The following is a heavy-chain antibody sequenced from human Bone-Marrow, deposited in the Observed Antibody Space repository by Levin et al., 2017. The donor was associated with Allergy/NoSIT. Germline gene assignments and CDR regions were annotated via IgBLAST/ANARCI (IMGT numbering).Heavy chain of an antibody. J-gene: IGHJ1*01. Sequence: SLKISCAASGFTFDDFAMHWVRQAPEKGLEWVSGINWNSNTIEYADSVKGRFTISRDNAKNSLYLQMNSLRPEDTAFYYCAKVPSSFGGSYYFHHWGRGTLVTVSS. CDR3: AKVPSSFGGSYYFHH. CDR2: INWNSNTI. V-gene: IGHV3-9*01. D-gene: IGHD3-16*01. CDR1: GFTFDDFA.